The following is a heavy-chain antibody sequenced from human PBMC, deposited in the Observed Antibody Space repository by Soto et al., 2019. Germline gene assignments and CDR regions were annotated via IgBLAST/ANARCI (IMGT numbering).Heavy chain of an antibody. Sequence: SETLSLTCVVYGGAFSGYFWSGVRQPPGKGLEWIGEINHSGSTNYHPSLKSRVTISVDTSKNQFSLKLPSVTAADTAVYYCARGFHYGSGDKGMDVWGQGTTVIVSS. D-gene: IGHD3-10*01. CDR3: ARGFHYGSGDKGMDV. J-gene: IGHJ6*02. V-gene: IGHV4-34*01. CDR1: GGAFSGYF. CDR2: INHSGST.